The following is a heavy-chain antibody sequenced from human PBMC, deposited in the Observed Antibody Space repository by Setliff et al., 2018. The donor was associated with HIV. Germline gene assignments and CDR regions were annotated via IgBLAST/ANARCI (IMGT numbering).Heavy chain of an antibody. Sequence: GESLKISCKASGYNFANYWNCWVRQRPGKGLEWMGIIYPGDSDTKYSPSFQGQVSISADKSISTAYLQWSRLKASDTAMYYCVRPLGRSSSQGWFDPWGQGTLVTVSS. CDR1: GYNFANYW. CDR2: IYPGDSDT. D-gene: IGHD6-6*01. V-gene: IGHV5-51*01. CDR3: VRPLGRSSSQGWFDP. J-gene: IGHJ5*02.